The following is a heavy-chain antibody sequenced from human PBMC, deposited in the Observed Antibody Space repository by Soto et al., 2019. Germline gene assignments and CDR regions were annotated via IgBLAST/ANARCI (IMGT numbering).Heavy chain of an antibody. CDR2: IIPIIGAP. J-gene: IGHJ6*02. CDR3: ARDYFGSGFYYSGMDV. CDR1: GGTFNIYG. V-gene: IGHV1-69*01. D-gene: IGHD5-12*01. Sequence: QVQLVQSGAEVKKPGSSVKVSCKASGGTFNIYGFNWVRQAPGQGLEWMGGIIPIIGAPNYAQKFQDRVTITADAATNTSYIELRSPRSEDPAVDSCARDYFGSGFYYSGMDVWGQGTTVTVSS.